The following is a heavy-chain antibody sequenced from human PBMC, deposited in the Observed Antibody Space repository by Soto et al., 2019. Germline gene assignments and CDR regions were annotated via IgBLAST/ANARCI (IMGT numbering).Heavy chain of an antibody. Sequence: EVQLVESGGGLVQPGGSLRLSCAASGFTFSSYWMHWVRQAPGKGLVWVSRINSDGSSTSYADSVKGRFTISRDNAKNRLYLQMNVLGAEDTVVYYCARDTTFGSGGSCPDYWGQEPWSPSPQ. D-gene: IGHD2-15*01. CDR2: INSDGSST. CDR1: GFTFSSYW. J-gene: IGHJ4*01. V-gene: IGHV3-74*01. CDR3: ARDTTFGSGGSCPDY.